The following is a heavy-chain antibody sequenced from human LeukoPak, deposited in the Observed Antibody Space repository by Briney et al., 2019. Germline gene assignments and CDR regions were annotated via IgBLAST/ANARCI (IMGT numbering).Heavy chain of an antibody. CDR2: IYYSGST. D-gene: IGHD3-10*01. V-gene: IGHV4-59*01. CDR3: ARGPPGGQFDP. Sequence: SGTLSLTCTVSGGSIISYYWTWIRQPPGKGLEWIGYIYYSGSTNYNPSLKSRVTISVDTSNNQFSLKLSSVTAADTAVYYCARGPPGGQFDPWGQGTLVTVSS. CDR1: GGSIISYY. J-gene: IGHJ5*02.